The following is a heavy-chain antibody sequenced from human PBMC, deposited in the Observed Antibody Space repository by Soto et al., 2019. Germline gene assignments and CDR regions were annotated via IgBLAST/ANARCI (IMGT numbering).Heavy chain of an antibody. Sequence: GGSLRLSCAASGLTVRIYGMGGVVQSPGRGLEWVSAISGSGGSRYYADSVKGRFTISRDNSKNTLYLQMNSLRAEDTAVYYCAKARMPETDFWSGYSQDFDYWGQGTLVTVSS. J-gene: IGHJ4*02. D-gene: IGHD3-3*01. CDR1: GLTVRIYG. CDR2: ISGSGGSR. V-gene: IGHV3-23*01. CDR3: AKARMPETDFWSGYSQDFDY.